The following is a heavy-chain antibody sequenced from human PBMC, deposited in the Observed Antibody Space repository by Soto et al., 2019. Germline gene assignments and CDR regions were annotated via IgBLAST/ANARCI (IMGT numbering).Heavy chain of an antibody. Sequence: PGGSLRLSCAASGFTFSSYAMHWVRQAPGKGLEWVAVISYDGSNKYYADSVKGRFTISRDNSKNTMYLEMNSLRAEDTAVYYCAKDTFYHDSSGYYVFDYWGQGT. V-gene: IGHV3-30-3*01. D-gene: IGHD3-22*01. CDR1: GFTFSSYA. J-gene: IGHJ4*02. CDR3: AKDTFYHDSSGYYVFDY. CDR2: ISYDGSNK.